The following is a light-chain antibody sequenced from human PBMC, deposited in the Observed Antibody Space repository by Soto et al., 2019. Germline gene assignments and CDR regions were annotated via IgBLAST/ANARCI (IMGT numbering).Light chain of an antibody. CDR3: QQYGSSPGT. J-gene: IGKJ1*01. CDR1: QSVSSSY. V-gene: IGKV3-20*01. CDR2: GAS. Sequence: EIVLTQSPGTLSLSPGERATLSCRASQSVSSSYLASYQQKPGQAPSLLIYGASSSATGIPDRFSGSGSATDFTLTISRLEPEDFAVYYCQQYGSSPGTFGQGTKVDTK.